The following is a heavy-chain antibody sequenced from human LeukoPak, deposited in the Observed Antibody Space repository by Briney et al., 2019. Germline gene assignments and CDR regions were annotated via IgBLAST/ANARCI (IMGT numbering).Heavy chain of an antibody. D-gene: IGHD6-25*01. CDR1: GFAFSNYA. CDR3: AKVLTAAGLDL. Sequence: GSLRLSCAASGFAFSNYAMAWVRQPPGKGLEWLANIHDDGRTAPNPSLRSRLTISQDRSKNQFSLKVSSVTAADTAFYYCAKVLTAAGLDLWGQGILVTVSS. J-gene: IGHJ5*02. CDR2: IHDDGRT. V-gene: IGHV4-38-2*01.